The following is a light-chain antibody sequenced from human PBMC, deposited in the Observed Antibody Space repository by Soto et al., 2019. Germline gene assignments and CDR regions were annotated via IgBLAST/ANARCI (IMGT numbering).Light chain of an antibody. V-gene: IGKV1-39*01. J-gene: IGKJ2*01. CDR3: QQSYTTPVYS. CDR2: AAS. Sequence: DIQMTQSPSSLSASVGDRVTITCRPSHNIIFYLNWYQHKPGKAPKLLSYAASTLQSGVPSRFSGSGSGTDFTLTISRLQPEDFATYLCQQSYTTPVYSFGQGPKVDIK. CDR1: HNIIFY.